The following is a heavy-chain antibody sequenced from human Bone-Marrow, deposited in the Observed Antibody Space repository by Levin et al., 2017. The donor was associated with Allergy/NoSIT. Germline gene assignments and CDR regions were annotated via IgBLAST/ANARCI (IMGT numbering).Heavy chain of an antibody. Sequence: TLSLTCTFSGFSLSTSGMCVSWIRQPPGKALEWLARIDWDDDKYYSTSLKTRLIISKDTSKNQVVRTMTNMDHVDTATYYCARATNHYYGRGFDYWGQGTLVTVSS. CDR2: IDWDDDK. V-gene: IGHV2-70*11. CDR1: GFSLSTSGMC. J-gene: IGHJ4*02. D-gene: IGHD3-10*01. CDR3: ARATNHYYGRGFDY.